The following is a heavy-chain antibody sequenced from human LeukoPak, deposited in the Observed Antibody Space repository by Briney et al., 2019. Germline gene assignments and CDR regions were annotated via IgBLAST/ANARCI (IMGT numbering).Heavy chain of an antibody. J-gene: IGHJ4*02. CDR3: ARAEDESSSFDY. Sequence: SETLSLTCTVSGGSISPYYWSWIRQTPGKGLEWIGYILYSGTTTNYNPSLKSRVTISVDTSKNQFSLKLSSVTAADTAVYYCARAEDESSSFDYWGQGTLVTVSS. CDR2: ILYSGTTT. D-gene: IGHD2-15*01. CDR1: GGSISPYY. V-gene: IGHV4-59*01.